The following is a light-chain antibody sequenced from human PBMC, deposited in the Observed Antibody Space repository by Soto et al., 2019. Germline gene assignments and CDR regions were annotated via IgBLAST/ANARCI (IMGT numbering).Light chain of an antibody. Sequence: DIQMTQSPSSLSASVGDRVTITCRASQTINTYLNWYQQKLGKAPKLLIYAAFTLQSGVPSRFSGSGSGTDFTLTISSLQPEDFATYYCQHSYSFPRTFGQGTKLQIK. V-gene: IGKV1-39*01. CDR2: AAF. CDR1: QTINTY. CDR3: QHSYSFPRT. J-gene: IGKJ2*01.